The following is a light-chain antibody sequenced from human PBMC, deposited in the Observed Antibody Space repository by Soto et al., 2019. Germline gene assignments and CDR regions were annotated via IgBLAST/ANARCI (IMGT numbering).Light chain of an antibody. Sequence: DIQMTQSPSSLSASVGYIVTITCRSSQSISSYLNWYQQKPGKAPQALIYDASSLKSGVPSRFSGNGSGKEFTLTISSLQPDDFATYYCKQYNTYSNFGQGTRLEIK. CDR1: QSISSY. V-gene: IGKV1-5*01. CDR3: KQYNTYSN. CDR2: DAS. J-gene: IGKJ5*01.